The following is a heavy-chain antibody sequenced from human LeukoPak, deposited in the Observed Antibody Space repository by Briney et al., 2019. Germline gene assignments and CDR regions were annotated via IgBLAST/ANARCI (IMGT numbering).Heavy chain of an antibody. J-gene: IGHJ6*04. V-gene: IGHV4-34*01. CDR2: INHSGST. D-gene: IGHD3-10*01. Sequence: PSETLSLTCAVYGGSFSGYYWSWIRQPPGKGLEWIGEINHSGSTNYNPSLKSRVTISVDTSKNQFSLKLSSVTAADTAVYYCARIWRFGNYGMDVWGKGTTVTVSS. CDR3: ARIWRFGNYGMDV. CDR1: GGSFSGYY.